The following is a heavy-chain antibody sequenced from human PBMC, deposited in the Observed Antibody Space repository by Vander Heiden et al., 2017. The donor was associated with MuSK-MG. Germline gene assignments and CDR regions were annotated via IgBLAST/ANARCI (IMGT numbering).Heavy chain of an antibody. CDR2: ISYEGSIK. CDR3: ARDKPLGCSSSCYHYHNYYYMDV. J-gene: IGHJ6*03. V-gene: IGHV3-30-3*01. CDR1: GFIFSTYT. D-gene: IGHD2-2*01. Sequence: QLQLVESGGGVAQPGRSLRLSCAASGFIFSTYTMHWVRQPPGKGLEWISLISYEGSIKYYADSVKGRFTISRDDSKNTLYLQMNSLRVEDTAVYYCARDKPLGCSSSCYHYHNYYYMDVWGEGTTV.